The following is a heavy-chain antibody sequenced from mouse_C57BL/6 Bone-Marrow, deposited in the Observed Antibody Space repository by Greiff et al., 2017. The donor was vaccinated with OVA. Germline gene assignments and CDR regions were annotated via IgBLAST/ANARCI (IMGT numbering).Heavy chain of an antibody. CDR1: GYSITSGYY. CDR2: ISYDGSN. D-gene: IGHD1-3*01. V-gene: IGHV3-6*01. Sequence: DVKLQESGPGLVKPSQSLSLTCSVTGYSITSGYYWNWIRQFPGNKLEWMGYISYDGSNNYNPSLKNRISITRDTSKNQFFLKLNSVTTEDTATYYCARDNFSFAYWGQGTLVTVSA. J-gene: IGHJ3*01. CDR3: ARDNFSFAY.